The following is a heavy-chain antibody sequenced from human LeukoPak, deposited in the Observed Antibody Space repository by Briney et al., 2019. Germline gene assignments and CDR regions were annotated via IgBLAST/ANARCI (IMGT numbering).Heavy chain of an antibody. J-gene: IGHJ4*02. CDR1: VDSISSYY. Sequence: SETLSLTCTLSVDSISSYYGSWIRQPAGKGLECIWPTYTTGSANYNPSLKSRATISVDKSKNQFSLNLTSVIAADTSVYYCAGSSPYGSGQFLFFYWGQGTLVTVSS. V-gene: IGHV4-4*07. D-gene: IGHD3-10*01. CDR3: AGSSPYGSGQFLFFY. CDR2: TYTTGSA.